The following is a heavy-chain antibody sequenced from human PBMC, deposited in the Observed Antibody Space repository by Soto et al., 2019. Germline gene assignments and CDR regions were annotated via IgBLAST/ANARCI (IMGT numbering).Heavy chain of an antibody. V-gene: IGHV5-51*01. CDR1: GYSFTSYW. J-gene: IGHJ3*02. CDR3: ARQYGYGGTPDAFDI. CDR2: IYPGDSDT. D-gene: IGHD4-17*01. Sequence: PGESLKISCKGSGYSFTSYWIGWVRQMPGKGLEWMGIIYPGDSDTRYSPSFQGQVTISADKSISTAYLQRSSLKASDTAMYYCARQYGYGGTPDAFDIWRQGTMVTVSS.